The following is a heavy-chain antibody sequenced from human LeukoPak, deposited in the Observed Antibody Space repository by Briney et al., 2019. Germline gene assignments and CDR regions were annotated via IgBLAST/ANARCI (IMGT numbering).Heavy chain of an antibody. CDR2: ISYDGSNK. CDR3: ARGPEAGDY. J-gene: IGHJ4*02. CDR1: GFTFSSYA. Sequence: GGSLRLSCAASGFTFSSYAMHWVRQAPGKGLEWVAVISYDGSNKYYADSVKGRFTISRDNSKNTLYLQMNSLRADDTAVYYCARGPEAGDYWGQGTLVTVSS. D-gene: IGHD1-14*01. V-gene: IGHV3-30*04.